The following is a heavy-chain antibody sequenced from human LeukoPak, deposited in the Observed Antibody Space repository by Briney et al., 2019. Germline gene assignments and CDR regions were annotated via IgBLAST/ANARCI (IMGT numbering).Heavy chain of an antibody. CDR2: IIPIFGTA. J-gene: IGHJ4*02. CDR3: ATCMVRGVPHFYYFDY. V-gene: IGHV1-69*13. CDR1: GGTFSSYA. Sequence: ASVKVSCTASGGTFSSYAISWVRQAPGQGLEWMGGIIPIFGTANYAQKFQGRVTITADESTSTAYMELSSLRSEDTAVYYCATCMVRGVPHFYYFDYWGQGTLVIVSS. D-gene: IGHD3-10*01.